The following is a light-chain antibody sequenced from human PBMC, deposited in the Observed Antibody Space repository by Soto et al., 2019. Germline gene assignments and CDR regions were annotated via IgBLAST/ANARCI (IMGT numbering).Light chain of an antibody. J-gene: IGKJ1*01. Sequence: EIVLTQSPDTLSLFPGERATLSCRASHSVSSTYLAWYQQKPGQAPRPLISAASSRATGTPDRFSGSGSGTDFTLTISRLEPEDFAVYYCQQYGSSRWTFGQGTKVEIK. CDR2: AAS. V-gene: IGKV3-20*01. CDR1: HSVSSTY. CDR3: QQYGSSRWT.